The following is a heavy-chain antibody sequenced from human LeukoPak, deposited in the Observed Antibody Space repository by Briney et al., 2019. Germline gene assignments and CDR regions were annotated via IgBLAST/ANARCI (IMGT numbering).Heavy chain of an antibody. J-gene: IGHJ3*02. D-gene: IGHD4-17*01. CDR2: INHSGST. CDR3: ARALTTVTTSAFDI. Sequence: PSETLSLTCAVYGGSFSGYYWSWIRQPPGKGLEWIGEINHSGSTNYNPSLKSRVTISVDTSKNQFSLKLSSVTAADTAGYYCARALTTVTTSAFDIWGQGTMVTVSS. V-gene: IGHV4-34*01. CDR1: GGSFSGYY.